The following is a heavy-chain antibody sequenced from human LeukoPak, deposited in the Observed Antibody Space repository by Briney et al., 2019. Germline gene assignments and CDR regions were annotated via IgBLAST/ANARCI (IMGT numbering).Heavy chain of an antibody. Sequence: SETLSLTCTVSGGSIGSYYWSWIRQPAGKGLEWIGRIYTSGSTNYYPSLKSRVTMSVDTSKNQFSLKLSSVTAADTAVYYCARTLRYYDSSGYYWVTGMFDYWGQGTLVTVSS. J-gene: IGHJ4*02. CDR3: ARTLRYYDSSGYYWVTGMFDY. CDR1: GGSIGSYY. D-gene: IGHD3-22*01. CDR2: IYTSGST. V-gene: IGHV4-4*07.